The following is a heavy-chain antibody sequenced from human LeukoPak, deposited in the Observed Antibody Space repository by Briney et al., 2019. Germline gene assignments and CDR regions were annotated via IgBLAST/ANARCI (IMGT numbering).Heavy chain of an antibody. Sequence: GGSLRLSCAASGFTFSSYAMSWVRRTPGKGLEWVSSISGSGGSTYYADSVKGRFTISRDNSKNTLYLQVNSLRAEDTAVYYCAKDRGWYWGKDFDYWGQGTLVTVSS. CDR3: AKDRGWYWGKDFDY. CDR2: ISGSGGST. V-gene: IGHV3-23*01. J-gene: IGHJ4*02. CDR1: GFTFSSYA. D-gene: IGHD6-19*01.